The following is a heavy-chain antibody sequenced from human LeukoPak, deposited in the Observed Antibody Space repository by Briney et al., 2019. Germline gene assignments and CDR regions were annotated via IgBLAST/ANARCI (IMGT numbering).Heavy chain of an antibody. V-gene: IGHV1-24*01. CDR1: GYTLTELS. CDR2: FDPEDGET. J-gene: IGHJ4*02. Sequence: ASVKVSCKVSGYTLTELSMHWVRQAPGKGLEWMGGFDPEDGETIYAQKFQGRVTMTEDTSTDTAYMELSSLRSGDTAVYYCATDLHDYGDYVFYWGQGTLVTVSS. CDR3: ATDLHDYGDYVFY. D-gene: IGHD4-17*01.